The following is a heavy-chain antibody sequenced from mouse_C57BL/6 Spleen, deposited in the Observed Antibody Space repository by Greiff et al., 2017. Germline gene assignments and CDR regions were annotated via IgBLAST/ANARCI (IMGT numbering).Heavy chain of an antibody. CDR1: GYTFTSYW. D-gene: IGHD2-12*01. V-gene: IGHV1-50*01. J-gene: IGHJ2*01. Sequence: VQLQQPGAELVKPGASVKLSCKASGYTFTSYWMQWVKQRPGQGLEWIGEIDPSDSYTNYNQKFKGKATLTVDTSSSTAYMQLSSLTSEDSAVYYCAFTTSYYFDYWGQGTTLTVSS. CDR2: IDPSDSYT. CDR3: AFTTSYYFDY.